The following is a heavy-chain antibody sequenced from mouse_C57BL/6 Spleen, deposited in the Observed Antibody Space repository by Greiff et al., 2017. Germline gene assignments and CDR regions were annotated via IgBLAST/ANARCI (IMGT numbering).Heavy chain of an antibody. CDR2: ISGGGGNT. V-gene: IGHV5-9*01. CDR1: GFTFSSYT. D-gene: IGHD4-1*01. CDR3: ARQELGGFDY. J-gene: IGHJ2*01. Sequence: EVKLVESGGGLVKPGGSLKLSCAASGFTFSSYTMSWVRQTPEKRLEWVATISGGGGNTYYPDSVKGRFTISRDNAKNTLYLQMSSLRSEDTALYYCARQELGGFDYWGQGTTLTVSS.